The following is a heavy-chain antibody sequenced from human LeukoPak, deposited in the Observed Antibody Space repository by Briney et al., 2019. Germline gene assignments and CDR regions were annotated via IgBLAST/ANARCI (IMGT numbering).Heavy chain of an antibody. V-gene: IGHV1-8*03. Sequence: RASVKVSCKASGYTFTSYDINWVRQATGQGLEWMGWMNPNSGNTGYAQKFQGRVTITRNTSISTAYMELSSLRSEDTAVYYCARRNYDILTGYYTFDYWGQGTLVTVSS. J-gene: IGHJ4*02. CDR2: MNPNSGNT. CDR1: GYTFTSYD. CDR3: ARRNYDILTGYYTFDY. D-gene: IGHD3-9*01.